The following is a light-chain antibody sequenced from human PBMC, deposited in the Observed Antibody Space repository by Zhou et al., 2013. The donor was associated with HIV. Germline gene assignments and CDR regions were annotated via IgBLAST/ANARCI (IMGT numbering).Light chain of an antibody. CDR1: QSVSTY. CDR3: QQADSLPLT. Sequence: DIQMTQSPSSLSASVGDRVTITCRASQSVSTYLNWYQQKPGKAPKLLIYAASSLQSGVPSRFSGSGSGTHFTLTINSLQPEDFATYYCQQADSLPLTFGGGTKVEIK. J-gene: IGKJ4*01. V-gene: IGKV1-39*01. CDR2: AAS.